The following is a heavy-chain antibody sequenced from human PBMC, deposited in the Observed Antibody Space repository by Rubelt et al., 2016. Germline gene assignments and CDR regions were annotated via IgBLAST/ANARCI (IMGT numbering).Heavy chain of an antibody. J-gene: IGHJ6*02. D-gene: IGHD1-14*01. V-gene: IGHV3-23*04. CDR3: ARLNTGMSAMDV. CDR2: ISTDGGDT. Sequence: EVQLVESGGGLVQPGGSLRLSCAASGFTFSSYATTWVRQAPGKGLEWVAAISTDGGDTWYADSGKGRVTIPRDNSKSTLSLQMNRLTAEDTAVYYCARLNTGMSAMDVWGQGTTVTVSS. CDR1: GFTFSSYA.